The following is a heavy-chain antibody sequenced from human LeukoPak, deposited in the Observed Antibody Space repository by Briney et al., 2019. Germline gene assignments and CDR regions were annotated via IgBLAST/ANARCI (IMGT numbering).Heavy chain of an antibody. V-gene: IGHV3-23*01. CDR3: AKGAYYYSSGPDPDDAFDI. CDR1: GFTFSSYA. J-gene: IGHJ3*02. Sequence: PGGSLRLSCAASGFTFSSYAMSWVRQAPGKGLEWVSAISGSGGSTYYADSVKGRFTISRDNSKNTLYLQMNSLRAEDTAVYYCAKGAYYYSSGPDPDDAFDIWGQGTMVTVSS. D-gene: IGHD3-10*01. CDR2: ISGSGGST.